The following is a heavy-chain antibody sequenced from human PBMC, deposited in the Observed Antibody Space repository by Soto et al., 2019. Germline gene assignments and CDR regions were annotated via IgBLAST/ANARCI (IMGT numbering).Heavy chain of an antibody. J-gene: IGHJ6*02. CDR2: MNPNSGNT. CDR3: ARGHQLRFLEWLWSRHRDYYGMDV. D-gene: IGHD3-3*01. V-gene: IGHV1-8*01. Sequence: ASVNVSCKSSGYTFTSYYINWVRQATGQGLECMGWMNPNSGNTGYAQKFQGRVTMTRNTSISTAYMELSSLRSEDTAVYYCARGHQLRFLEWLWSRHRDYYGMDVWGQGTTVTVSS. CDR1: GYTFTSYY.